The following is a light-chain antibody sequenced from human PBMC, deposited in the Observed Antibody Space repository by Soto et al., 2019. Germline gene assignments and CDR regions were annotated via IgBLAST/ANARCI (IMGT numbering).Light chain of an antibody. J-gene: IGKJ2*02. V-gene: IGKV3-15*01. Sequence: EIVMTQSPATLSVSPGERVTLSCRASQSVYNNLAWYQQKLGQAPRLLIYGATTRATSIPARFSGSGSGTEFTLTISSLQSEDFAVYYCQHYNNWPPWTFGQGTKLEIK. CDR3: QHYNNWPPWT. CDR1: QSVYNN. CDR2: GAT.